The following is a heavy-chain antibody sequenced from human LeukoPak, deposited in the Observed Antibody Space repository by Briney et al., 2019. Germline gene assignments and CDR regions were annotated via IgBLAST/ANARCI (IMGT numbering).Heavy chain of an antibody. V-gene: IGHV3-23*01. Sequence: QTGGSLRLSCAASGFTFDDYAMHWVRQAPGKGLEWVSAISGSGGSTYYADSVKGRFTISRDNSKNTLYLQMNSLRAEDTAVYYCAKAWIVVVPVAYPIDYWGQGTLVTVSS. CDR2: ISGSGGST. CDR1: GFTFDDYA. CDR3: AKAWIVVVPVAYPIDY. J-gene: IGHJ4*02. D-gene: IGHD2-2*01.